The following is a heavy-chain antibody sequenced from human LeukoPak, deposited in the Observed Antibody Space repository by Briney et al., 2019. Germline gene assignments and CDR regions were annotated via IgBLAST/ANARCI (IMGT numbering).Heavy chain of an antibody. CDR2: IDHSGST. D-gene: IGHD5-18*01. CDR3: AGYVDTAMVFDY. Sequence: SETLSLTCAVYGGSFSGYYWSWIRQPPGKGLEWIGEIDHSGSTNYNPSLKSRVTISVDTSKNQFSLKLSSVTAADTAVYYCAGYVDTAMVFDYWGQGTLVTVSS. J-gene: IGHJ4*02. V-gene: IGHV4-34*01. CDR1: GGSFSGYY.